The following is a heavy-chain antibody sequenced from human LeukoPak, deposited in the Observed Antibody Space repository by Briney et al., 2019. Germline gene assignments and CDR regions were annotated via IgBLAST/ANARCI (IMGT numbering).Heavy chain of an antibody. Sequence: SVKVSCKASGFTFTSSAVQWVRQAHGQRLEWIGWIVVGSGNTNYAQKFQERVTITRDMSTSTANMELSSLRSEDTAVYYCAPVPYSSSWYFDYWGQGTLVTVSS. V-gene: IGHV1-58*01. D-gene: IGHD6-13*01. CDR3: APVPYSSSWYFDY. CDR1: GFTFTSSA. CDR2: IVVGSGNT. J-gene: IGHJ4*02.